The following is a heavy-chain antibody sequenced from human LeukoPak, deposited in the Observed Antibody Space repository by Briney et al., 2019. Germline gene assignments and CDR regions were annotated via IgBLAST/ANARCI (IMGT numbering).Heavy chain of an antibody. CDR3: AREVYSGSYHGMNYFDY. J-gene: IGHJ4*02. CDR1: GGSFSGYY. V-gene: IGHV4-34*01. D-gene: IGHD1-26*01. Sequence: PSETLSLTCAVYGGSFSGYYWSWIRQPPGKGLEWIGEINHSGSTNYNPSLKSRVTISVDTSKNQFSLKLSSVTAADTAVYYCAREVYSGSYHGMNYFDYWGQGTLVTVSS. CDR2: INHSGST.